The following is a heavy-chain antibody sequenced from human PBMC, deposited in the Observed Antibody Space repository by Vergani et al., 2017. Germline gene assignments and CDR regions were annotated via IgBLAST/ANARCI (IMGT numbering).Heavy chain of an antibody. V-gene: IGHV3-33*01. CDR1: GFTFSSYG. Sequence: QVQLVESGGGVVQPGRSLRLSCAASGFTFSSYGMHWVRQAPGKGLEWVAVIWYDGSNKYYADSVKGRFTISRDNSKNTLYLQMHSLRAEDTAVYYCARSTPRGWFDPWGQGTLVTVSS. CDR2: IWYDGSNK. CDR3: ARSTPRGWFDP. J-gene: IGHJ5*02. D-gene: IGHD2-15*01.